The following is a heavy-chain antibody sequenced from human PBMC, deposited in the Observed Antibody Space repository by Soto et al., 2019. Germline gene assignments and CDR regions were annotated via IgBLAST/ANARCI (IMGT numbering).Heavy chain of an antibody. D-gene: IGHD2-15*01. CDR2: ISGSGVST. V-gene: IGHV3-23*01. J-gene: IGHJ4*01. Sequence: GGSLRLSCAASGFTFSSYAMSWVRQAPGKGLEWVSGISGSGVSTHYADSVKGRFTISRDNSKNTLYLQMNSLRAEDTAVYYCAKDLGILVVVAALNAYWGQGSPVTVSS. CDR3: AKDLGILVVVAALNAY. CDR1: GFTFSSYA.